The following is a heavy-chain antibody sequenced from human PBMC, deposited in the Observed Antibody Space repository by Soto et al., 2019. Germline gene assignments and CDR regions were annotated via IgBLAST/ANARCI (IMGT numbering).Heavy chain of an antibody. CDR3: AKGAEGYVVSSLDY. CDR1: GFIFSNYA. J-gene: IGHJ4*02. V-gene: IGHV3-23*01. CDR2: ITSTGSST. Sequence: GGSLRLSCAASGFIFSNYAMTWVRQAPGKGLEWVSAITSTGSSTYYADSVKGRFTISRDNSKNTLYLQINSLTAEDTAVYYCAKGAEGYVVSSLDYWGQGTLVTVSS. D-gene: IGHD5-12*01.